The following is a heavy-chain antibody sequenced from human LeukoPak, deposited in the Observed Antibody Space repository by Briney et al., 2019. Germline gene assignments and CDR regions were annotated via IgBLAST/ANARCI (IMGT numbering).Heavy chain of an antibody. CDR3: ARGVVVVVAASLDY. D-gene: IGHD2-15*01. V-gene: IGHV3-30-3*01. J-gene: IGHJ4*02. Sequence: GGFLRLSCAASGFTFSSYAMHWVRQAPGKGLEWVAVISHDGSNKYYADSVKGRFTISRDNSKNTLYLQMNSLRAEDTAVYYCARGVVVVVAASLDYWGQGTLVTVSS. CDR2: ISHDGSNK. CDR1: GFTFSSYA.